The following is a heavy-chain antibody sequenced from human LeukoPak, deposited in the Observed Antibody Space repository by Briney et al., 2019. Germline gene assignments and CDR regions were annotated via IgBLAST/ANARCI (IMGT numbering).Heavy chain of an antibody. CDR3: ARGRLRYLDWLAQGGSYFDY. D-gene: IGHD3-9*01. J-gene: IGHJ4*02. CDR2: IYYSGST. Sequence: SETLSLTCTVSGGSVSSGSYYWSWIRQPPGKGLEWIGYIYYSGSTNYNPSLKSRVTISVDTSKNQFSLKLSSVTAADTAVYYCARGRLRYLDWLAQGGSYFDYWGQGTLVTVSS. CDR1: GGSVSSGSYY. V-gene: IGHV4-61*01.